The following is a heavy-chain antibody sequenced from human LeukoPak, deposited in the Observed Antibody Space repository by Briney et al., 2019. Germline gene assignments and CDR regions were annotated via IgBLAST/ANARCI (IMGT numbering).Heavy chain of an antibody. J-gene: IGHJ4*02. V-gene: IGHV3-30*03. CDR2: ISHDGSNP. Sequence: PGGSLRLSCAASGFIISSYGMHWVRQAPGKGLEWVAVISHDGSNPYYADSVKGRFTISRDNSKNTLYLQMSSLRAEDTAVYYCARFLGYCSGGSCYESPQGYWGQGTLVTVSS. CDR1: GFIISSYG. CDR3: ARFLGYCSGGSCYESPQGY. D-gene: IGHD2-15*01.